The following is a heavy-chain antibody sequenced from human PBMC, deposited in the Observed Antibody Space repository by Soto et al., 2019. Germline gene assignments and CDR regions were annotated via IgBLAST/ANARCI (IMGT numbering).Heavy chain of an antibody. J-gene: IGHJ3*01. V-gene: IGHV3-13*04. D-gene: IGHD1-1*01. CDR2: INVAGGT. CDR3: GRVLSTTSPFDV. CDR1: GFTFSNYD. Sequence: GGSLRLSCAASGFTFSNYDMHWVRQPTGGGLEWVSAINVAGGTFYPGAVKGRFTIFRDNARNSLYLQMNSLRADDTAVHYCGRVLSTTSPFDVWGQGTIVIGFS.